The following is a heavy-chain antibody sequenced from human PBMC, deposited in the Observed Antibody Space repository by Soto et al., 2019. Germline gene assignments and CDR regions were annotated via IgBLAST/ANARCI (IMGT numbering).Heavy chain of an antibody. Sequence: EVQSLESGGGLGQPGGSLRLSCAASGFSLSDYAMNWVRQAAGKGLEWVATLSGSLDTAFYADSVKGRFTISRDNSKNTLYLQMNSLRADDTAIYYCAKDSALPCFGVVIHAFDVWGQGTRVTVSS. V-gene: IGHV3-23*01. CDR2: LSGSLDTA. D-gene: IGHD3-3*01. J-gene: IGHJ3*01. CDR3: AKDSALPCFGVVIHAFDV. CDR1: GFSLSDYA.